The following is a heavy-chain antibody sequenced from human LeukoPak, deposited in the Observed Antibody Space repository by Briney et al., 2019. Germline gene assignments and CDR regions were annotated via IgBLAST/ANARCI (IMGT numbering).Heavy chain of an antibody. V-gene: IGHV4-61*08. CDR1: GGSISSGDYY. CDR3: ARLRGVVPAASKRFDP. D-gene: IGHD2-2*01. CDR2: IYYSGST. Sequence: SETLSLTCTVSGGSISSGDYYWSWIRQPPGKGLEWIGYIYYSGSTNYNPSLKSRVTISVDTSKNQFSLKLSSVTAADTAVYYCARLRGVVPAASKRFDPWGQGTLVTVSS. J-gene: IGHJ5*02.